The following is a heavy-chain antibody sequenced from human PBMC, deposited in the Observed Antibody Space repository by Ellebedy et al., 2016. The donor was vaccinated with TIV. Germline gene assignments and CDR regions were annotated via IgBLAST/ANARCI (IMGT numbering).Heavy chain of an antibody. CDR3: ARALTHAGDAFDI. Sequence: AASVKVSCKASGYTFTGYYMHWVRQAPGQGLEWMGWINPNSGGTNYAQKFQGRVTMTRDTSISTAYMELSRLRSDDTAVYYCARALTHAGDAFDIWGQGTMVTVSS. V-gene: IGHV1-2*02. CDR1: GYTFTGYY. D-gene: IGHD1-14*01. CDR2: INPNSGGT. J-gene: IGHJ3*02.